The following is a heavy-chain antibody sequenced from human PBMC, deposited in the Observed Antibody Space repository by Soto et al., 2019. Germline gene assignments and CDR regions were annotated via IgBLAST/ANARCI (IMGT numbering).Heavy chain of an antibody. CDR2: IYYSGST. CDR1: GGSISSYY. Sequence: PSETLSLTCTVSGGSISSYYWSWIRQPPGKGLEWIGYIYYSGSTNYNPSLKSRVTISVDTSKNQFSLKLSSVTAADTAVYYCARFLAAAGIVWGQGTLVTVSS. V-gene: IGHV4-59*01. J-gene: IGHJ4*02. D-gene: IGHD6-13*01. CDR3: ARFLAAAGIV.